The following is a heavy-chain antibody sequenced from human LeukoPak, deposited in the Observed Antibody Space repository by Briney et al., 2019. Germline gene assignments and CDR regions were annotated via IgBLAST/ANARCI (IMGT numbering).Heavy chain of an antibody. CDR3: AEAISRIGYFFDY. CDR1: GFTFSSSA. J-gene: IGHJ4*02. V-gene: IGHV3-23*01. Sequence: GGSLRLSCAASGFTFSSSAMSWVRQAPGKGLEWVSGISGSGGGTYYADSVKGRLTISRDNSKNTLYLQMNSLRAEDTAVYYCAEAISRIGYFFDYWGQGTLVTVSS. CDR2: ISGSGGGT. D-gene: IGHD6-13*01.